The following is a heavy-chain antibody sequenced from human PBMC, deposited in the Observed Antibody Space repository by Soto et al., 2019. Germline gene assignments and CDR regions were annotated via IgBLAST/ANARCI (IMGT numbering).Heavy chain of an antibody. D-gene: IGHD7-27*01. CDR2: TYHSGTT. CDR1: RGSITDGGYA. CDR3: ARGGGNWVPFDC. J-gene: IGHJ4*02. V-gene: IGHV4-30-2*01. Sequence: QLQESGSGLVKPSETLSLTCSVSRGSITDGGYAWSWLRQPPGKGLEWIGFTYHSGTTFYNASFMSRVTISIDTAKNQFSLNLRSVTAADTAVYYCARGGGNWVPFDCWGQGTLVTVSS.